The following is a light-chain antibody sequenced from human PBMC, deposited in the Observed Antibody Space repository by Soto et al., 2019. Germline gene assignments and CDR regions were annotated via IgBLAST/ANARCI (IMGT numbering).Light chain of an antibody. J-gene: IGLJ2*01. CDR2: XXX. CDR3: SSYTSSSTLV. CDR1: SSDVGGYSY. Sequence: QSALTQPASVSGSPGQSIAISCTGSSSDVGGYSYVSWYQQHPGKAXXXXXXXXXXXXXGXXXXFSGSRSGNTASLTISGXXXXXXXXXYCSSYTSSSTLVFGGGTKLTVL. V-gene: IGLV2-14*01.